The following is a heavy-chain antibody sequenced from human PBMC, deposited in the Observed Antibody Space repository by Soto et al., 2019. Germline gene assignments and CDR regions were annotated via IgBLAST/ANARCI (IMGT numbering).Heavy chain of an antibody. D-gene: IGHD4-17*01. CDR3: ARVGTVTMNDY. J-gene: IGHJ4*02. V-gene: IGHV3-30-3*01. Sequence: QVQLVESGGGVVQPGRSLRLSCAASGFTFSSYAMHWVRQAPGKGLEWVAVISYDGSNKYYADSVKGRFTISRDNSKNTLYLQMNSLRAEDTAVDYCARVGTVTMNDYWGQGTLVTVSS. CDR2: ISYDGSNK. CDR1: GFTFSSYA.